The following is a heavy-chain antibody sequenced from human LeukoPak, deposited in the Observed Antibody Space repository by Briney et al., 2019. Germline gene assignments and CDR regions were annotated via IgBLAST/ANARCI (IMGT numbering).Heavy chain of an antibody. CDR2: ISVGGGST. CDR1: GFTFSSYE. D-gene: IGHD3-10*01. Sequence: GGSLRLSCAASGFTFSSYEMNWVCQAPGKGLEWVSSISVGGGSTYYADSVKGRFTISRDNSKNTLYLQMNSLRAEDTAVYYCAKLSNYYGSGSSHNWFDPWGHGTLVTVSS. CDR3: AKLSNYYGSGSSHNWFDP. V-gene: IGHV3-23*01. J-gene: IGHJ5*02.